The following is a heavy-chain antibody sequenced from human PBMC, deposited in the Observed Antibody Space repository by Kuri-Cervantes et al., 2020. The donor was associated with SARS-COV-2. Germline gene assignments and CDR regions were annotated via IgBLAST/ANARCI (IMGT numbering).Heavy chain of an antibody. J-gene: IGHJ5*02. Sequence: GGSRRPSVAASGFTFSSYAMHWVRQAPGKGLEWVEVISYDGSNKYYADSVKGRFTISRDNSKNTLYLQMNSLRSEDTAVYYCATASPMTTVTNNWFDPWGQGTLVTVSS. D-gene: IGHD4-11*01. V-gene: IGHV3-30-3*01. CDR1: GFTFSSYA. CDR3: ATASPMTTVTNNWFDP. CDR2: ISYDGSNK.